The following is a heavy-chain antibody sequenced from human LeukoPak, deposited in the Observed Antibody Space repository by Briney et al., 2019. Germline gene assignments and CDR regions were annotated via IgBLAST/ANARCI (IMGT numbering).Heavy chain of an antibody. D-gene: IGHD3-9*01. Sequence: ASVKVSCKASGYTFTSYAMHWVRQAPGQGLEWMGWVNTYNGNTNYAQKLQGRATMTTDTSTSTAYMELRSLRSDDTAVYYCARVNNYDILSSFDYWGQGALVTVSS. CDR1: GYTFTSYA. V-gene: IGHV1-18*01. CDR2: VNTYNGNT. CDR3: ARVNNYDILSSFDY. J-gene: IGHJ4*02.